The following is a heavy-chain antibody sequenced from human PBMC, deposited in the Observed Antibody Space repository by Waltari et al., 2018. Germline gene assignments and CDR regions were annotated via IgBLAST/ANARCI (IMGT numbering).Heavy chain of an antibody. J-gene: IGHJ4*02. Sequence: QVQLQESGPGLVKPSETLSLTCAVSGYSISSGYYWGWSRQPPGKGLEWIGSIYHSGSTYYNPSLKSRVTISVDTSKNQFSLKLSSVTAADTAVYYCARDDAPHYFDYWGQGTLVTVSS. CDR2: IYHSGST. CDR3: ARDDAPHYFDY. CDR1: GYSISSGYY. V-gene: IGHV4-38-2*02. D-gene: IGHD2-2*01.